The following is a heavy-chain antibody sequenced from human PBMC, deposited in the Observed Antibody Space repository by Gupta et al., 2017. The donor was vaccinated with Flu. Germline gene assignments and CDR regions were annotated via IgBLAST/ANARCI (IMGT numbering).Heavy chain of an antibody. D-gene: IGHD4-17*01. CDR2: IWYDGSNK. Sequence: GKGLEWVAVIWYDGSNKYYADSVKGRFTISRDNSKNTLYLQMNSLRAEDTAVYYCARARDDYGDLDAEYFQHWGQGTLVTVSS. J-gene: IGHJ1*01. CDR3: ARARDDYGDLDAEYFQH. V-gene: IGHV3-33*01.